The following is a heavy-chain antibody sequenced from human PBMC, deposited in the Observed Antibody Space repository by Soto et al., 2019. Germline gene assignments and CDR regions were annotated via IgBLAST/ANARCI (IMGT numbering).Heavy chain of an antibody. CDR3: AKAVTGYCSGGSCYGDFDY. CDR2: ISGSGGST. V-gene: IGHV3-23*01. CDR1: GFTFSSYA. Sequence: GGSLRLSCAASGFTFSSYAMSWVRQAPGKGLEWVSAISGSGGSTYYADSVKGRFTISRDNSKNTLYLQMNSLRAEDTAVYYCAKAVTGYCSGGSCYGDFDYWGQGTLVTVSS. D-gene: IGHD2-15*01. J-gene: IGHJ4*02.